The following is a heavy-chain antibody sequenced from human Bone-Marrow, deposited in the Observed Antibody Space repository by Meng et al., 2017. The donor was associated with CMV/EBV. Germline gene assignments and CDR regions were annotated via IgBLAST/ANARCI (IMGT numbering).Heavy chain of an antibody. J-gene: IGHJ3*02. D-gene: IGHD3-3*01. V-gene: IGHV3-11*04. Sequence: LSLTCTVSGDSLNSDTYYWNWIRQPPGKGLEWVSYISSSSSTIYYADSVKGRFTISRDNAKNSLYLQMNSLRAEDTAVYYCARDMDPITIFGVVMSDAFDIWGPGPMVTGSS. CDR3: ARDMDPITIFGVVMSDAFDI. CDR2: ISSSSSTI. CDR1: GDSLNSDTYY.